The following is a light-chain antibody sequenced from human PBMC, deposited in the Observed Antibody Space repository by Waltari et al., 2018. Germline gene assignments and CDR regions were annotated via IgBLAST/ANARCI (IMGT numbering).Light chain of an antibody. CDR3: SSYSRGNTPS. CDR2: EVS. J-gene: IGLJ2*01. V-gene: IGLV2-14*01. CDR1: SSDLRRFNY. Sequence: QSDLTQPASVFESPGKSITISCTGTSSDLRRFNYVSWYQQHPGEAPKLIIYEVSNRPSGVSQRFSGSKSASTASLTISGLQAEYEAHYYFSSYSRGNTPSFGGGTKLTVL.